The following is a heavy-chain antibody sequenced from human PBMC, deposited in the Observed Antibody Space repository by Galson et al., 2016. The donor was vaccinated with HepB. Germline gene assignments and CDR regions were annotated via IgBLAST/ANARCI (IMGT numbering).Heavy chain of an antibody. J-gene: IGHJ6*04. D-gene: IGHD3-16*02. V-gene: IGHV2-5*01. Sequence: PALVKPTQTLTLTCSFSGFSLRTSGAGVAWIRQPPGKALEWLGLIYWNDDKRYRPSLQSRLTITKDTSRNQAVLKMTDMDPVDTTTYFCARLFRKYRYTSGTCIPKVWVWGKGTTVTGAS. CDR1: GFSLRTSGAG. CDR2: IYWNDDK. CDR3: ARLFRKYRYTSGTCIPKVWV.